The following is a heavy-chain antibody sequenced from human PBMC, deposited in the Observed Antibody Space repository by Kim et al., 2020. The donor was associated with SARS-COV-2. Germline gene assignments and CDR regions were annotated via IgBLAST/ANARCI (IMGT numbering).Heavy chain of an antibody. CDR2: ISKDGSKK. CDR1: GFNFSSYG. V-gene: IGHV3-30*18. Sequence: GGSLRLSCAASGFNFSSYGMHWVRQAPGKGLQWVAAISKDGSKKYYADSVKGRFTISRDNSKNTLYLQMNSLRSEDTAVYYCAKVDYWGQGTLVTVSP. CDR3: AKVDY. J-gene: IGHJ4*02.